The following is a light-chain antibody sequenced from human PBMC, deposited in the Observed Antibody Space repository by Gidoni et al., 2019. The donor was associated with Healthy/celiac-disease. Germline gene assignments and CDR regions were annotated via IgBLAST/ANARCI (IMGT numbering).Light chain of an antibody. Sequence: SALTQPASVSGSHGPSITISCTGTSSDVGGYNYVSWYQQHPGKAPKLMIYEVSNRPSGVSNRFSGSKSGNTASLTISGLQAEDEADYYCSSYTSSSTLVFGGGTKLTVL. CDR2: EVS. CDR1: SSDVGGYNY. J-gene: IGLJ2*01. V-gene: IGLV2-14*01. CDR3: SSYTSSSTLV.